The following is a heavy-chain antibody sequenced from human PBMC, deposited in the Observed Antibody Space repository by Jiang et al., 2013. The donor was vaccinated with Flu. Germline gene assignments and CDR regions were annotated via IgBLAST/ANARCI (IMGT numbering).Heavy chain of an antibody. V-gene: IGHV5-51*01. J-gene: IGHJ5*02. CDR1: GYSFTSYW. CDR2: IYPGDSDT. Sequence: LKISCKGSGYSFTSYWIGWVRQMPEGWSDGIIYPGDSDTRYSPSFQGQVTISADKSISTAYLQWSSLKASDTAMYYCAVGAVAGTWNWFDPWGQGTLVTVSS. CDR3: AVGAVAGTWNWFDP. D-gene: IGHD6-19*01.